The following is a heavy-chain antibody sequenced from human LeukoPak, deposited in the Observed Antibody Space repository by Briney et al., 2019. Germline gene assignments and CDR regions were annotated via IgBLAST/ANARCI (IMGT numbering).Heavy chain of an antibody. CDR1: GGSFSGYY. D-gene: IGHD3-22*01. J-gene: IGHJ4*02. CDR3: ARANYDGSDY. V-gene: IGHV4-34*01. CDR2: INHSGST. Sequence: SETLSLTCAVYGGSFSGYYWSWIRQPPGKGLEWIGEINHSGSTNYNPSLKSRVTISVDTSKNQFSLKLSSVTAADTAVYYCARANYDGSDYWGQGTLVTVSS.